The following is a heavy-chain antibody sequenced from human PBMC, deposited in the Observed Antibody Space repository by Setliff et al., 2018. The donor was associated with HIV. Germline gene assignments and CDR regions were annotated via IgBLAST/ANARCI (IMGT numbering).Heavy chain of an antibody. J-gene: IGHJ2*01. D-gene: IGHD5-12*01. CDR3: TRVPVMATITYWYFDL. CDR1: GLTFSSYT. CDR2: ISSSSSYI. Sequence: GGSLRLSCAASGLTFSSYTMNWVRQAPGKGLEWVSSISSSSSYIYYADSVKGRFTISRDNAKNSLYLQMNSLRAEDTAVYYCTRVPVMATITYWYFDLWGRGTLVTVSS. V-gene: IGHV3-21*01.